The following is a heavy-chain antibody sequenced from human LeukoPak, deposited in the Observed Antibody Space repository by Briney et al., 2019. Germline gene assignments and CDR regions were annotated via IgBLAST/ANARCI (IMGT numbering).Heavy chain of an antibody. CDR1: GFPFGSYV. Sequence: GGSLRLSCEGSGFPFGSYVMSWVRQAPGKGLEWIAYINHNAEMIFYPDFVKGRFAISRDNPKKSLYLQMNALRYEDTAIYYCARDHDWAFDLWGQGTLVTVSS. J-gene: IGHJ4*02. V-gene: IGHV3-48*02. D-gene: IGHD3-9*01. CDR2: INHNAEMI. CDR3: ARDHDWAFDL.